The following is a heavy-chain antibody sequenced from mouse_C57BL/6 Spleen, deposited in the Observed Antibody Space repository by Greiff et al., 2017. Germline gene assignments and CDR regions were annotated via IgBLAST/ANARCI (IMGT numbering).Heavy chain of an antibody. D-gene: IGHD1-3*01. Sequence: EVKVVESGPELVKPGASVKISCKASGYSFTGYYMNWVKQSPEKSLEWIGEINPSTGGTTYNQKFKAKATLTVDKSSSTAYMQLKSLTSEDSAVYYCARGAHHYWGQGTTLTVSS. J-gene: IGHJ2*01. CDR1: GYSFTGYY. V-gene: IGHV1-42*01. CDR3: ARGAHHY. CDR2: INPSTGGT.